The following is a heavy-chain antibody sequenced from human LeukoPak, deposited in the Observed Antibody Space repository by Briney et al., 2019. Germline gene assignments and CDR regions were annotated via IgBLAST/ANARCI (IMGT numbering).Heavy chain of an antibody. CDR2: INPNSGGT. Sequence: VASVKVSCKASGYTFTGYYMHWVRQAPGQGLEWMGWINPNSGGTNYAQKFQGRVTMTRDTSISTAYMELSRLRSDDTAVYYCARRWLQFERTAEPHFDYWGQGALVTVSS. D-gene: IGHD5-24*01. V-gene: IGHV1-2*02. CDR1: GYTFTGYY. J-gene: IGHJ4*02. CDR3: ARRWLQFERTAEPHFDY.